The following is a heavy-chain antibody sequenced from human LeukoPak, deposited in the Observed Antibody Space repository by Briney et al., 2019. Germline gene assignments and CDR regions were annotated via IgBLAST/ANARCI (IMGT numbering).Heavy chain of an antibody. D-gene: IGHD3-22*01. CDR3: ARAPPFYDSSGSIDY. CDR2: ISAYNGNT. V-gene: IGHV1-18*01. J-gene: IGHJ4*02. CDR1: GYTFTSYG. Sequence: GASVKVSCKASGYTFTSYGISWVRQAPGQGLEWMGWISAYNGNTNYAQKLQGRVTMTTDTSTSTAYMELRSLRSDDTAVYYCARAPPFYDSSGSIDYWGQGTLVTVSS.